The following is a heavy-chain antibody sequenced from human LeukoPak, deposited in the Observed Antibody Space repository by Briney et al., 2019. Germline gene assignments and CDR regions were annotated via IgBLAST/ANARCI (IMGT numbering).Heavy chain of an antibody. Sequence: AGRSLRLSCAASGFTFSSYAMHWVRQAPGKGLEWVSAISGSGGSTYYADSVKGRFTISRDNSKNTLYLQMNSLRAEDTAVYYCAKEHTDRGGYYYDSSGYYSFLLSYWGQGTLVTVSS. CDR2: ISGSGGST. CDR3: AKEHTDRGGYYYDSSGYYSFLLSY. V-gene: IGHV3-23*01. J-gene: IGHJ4*02. CDR1: GFTFSSYA. D-gene: IGHD3-22*01.